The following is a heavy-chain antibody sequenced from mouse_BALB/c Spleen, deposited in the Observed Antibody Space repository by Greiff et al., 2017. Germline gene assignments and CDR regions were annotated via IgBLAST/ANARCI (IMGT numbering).Heavy chain of an antibody. J-gene: IGHJ2*01. D-gene: IGHD2-14*01. CDR1: GFSLTSYG. Sequence: VHLVESGPGLVAPSQSLSITCTVSGFSLTSYGVHWVRQPPGKGLEWLGVIWAGGSTNYNSALMSRLSISKDNSKSQVFLKMNSLQTDDTAMYYCAREAYYRSGYYFDYWGQGTTLTVSS. V-gene: IGHV2-9*02. CDR2: IWAGGST. CDR3: AREAYYRSGYYFDY.